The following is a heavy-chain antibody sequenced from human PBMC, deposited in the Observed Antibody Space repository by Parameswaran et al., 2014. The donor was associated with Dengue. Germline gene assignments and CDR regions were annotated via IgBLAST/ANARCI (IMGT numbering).Heavy chain of an antibody. D-gene: IGHD6-13*01. CDR2: ISGSGGST. CDR3: AKLVLARAAAGAHLDY. V-gene: IGHV3-23*01. J-gene: IGHJ4*02. Sequence: WIRQPPGKGLEWVSAISGSGGSTYYADSVKGRFTISRDNSKNTLYLQMNSLRAEDTAVYYCAKLVLARAAAGAHLDYWGQGTLVTVSS.